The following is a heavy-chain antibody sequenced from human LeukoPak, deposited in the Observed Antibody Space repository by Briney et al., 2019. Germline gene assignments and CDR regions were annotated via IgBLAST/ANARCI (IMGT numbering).Heavy chain of an antibody. D-gene: IGHD6-19*01. CDR3: ARGRYTSGWYPDYFDY. J-gene: IGHJ4*02. Sequence: GGSLRLSCAASGFTFSIYAMSWVRQAPGKGLEWVSYINIDSITVNYADSVKGRFTISRDNAKNSLYLQMNSLRAEDTAVYYCARGRYTSGWYPDYFDYWGQGTLVTVSS. V-gene: IGHV3-48*01. CDR1: GFTFSIYA. CDR2: INIDSITV.